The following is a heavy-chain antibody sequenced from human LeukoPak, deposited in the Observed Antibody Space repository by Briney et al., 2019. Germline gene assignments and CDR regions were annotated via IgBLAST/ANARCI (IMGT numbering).Heavy chain of an antibody. CDR1: GYSFTSYW. CDR2: IYPGDSDT. Sequence: GESLKISCKGSGYSFTSYWISWVRQMPGKGLEWMGIIYPGDSDTRYSPSLQGQVTISADKSISTAYLQWSSLKASDTAMYYCARVRSSSGAAKFDPWGQGTLVTVSS. D-gene: IGHD6-13*01. J-gene: IGHJ5*02. V-gene: IGHV5-51*01. CDR3: ARVRSSSGAAKFDP.